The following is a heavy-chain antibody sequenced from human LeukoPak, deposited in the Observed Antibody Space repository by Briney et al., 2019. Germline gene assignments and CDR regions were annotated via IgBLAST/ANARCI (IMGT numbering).Heavy chain of an antibody. CDR3: ARGRRNIVVVVAASWFDP. Sequence: PSETLSLTCAVYGGSFSGYYWSWIRQPPGKGLEWIGEINHSGSTNYNPSLKSRVTISVDTSKNQFSLKLSSVTAADTVVYYCARGRRNIVVVVAASWFDPWGQGTLVTVSS. V-gene: IGHV4-34*01. J-gene: IGHJ5*02. CDR2: INHSGST. D-gene: IGHD2-15*01. CDR1: GGSFSGYY.